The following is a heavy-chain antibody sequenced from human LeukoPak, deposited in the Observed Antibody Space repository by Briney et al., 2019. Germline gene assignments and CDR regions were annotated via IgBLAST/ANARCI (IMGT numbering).Heavy chain of an antibody. CDR2: IYYSGSI. CDR1: GGSFSGYY. V-gene: IGHV4-34*01. Sequence: TETLSLTCAVYGGSFSGYYWSWIRQPPGKGLEWIGSIYYSGSIYYNPSLKSRVTISVDTSKNQFSLKLSSVTAADTAVYYCARPYGDYVVDYWGQGTLVTVSS. J-gene: IGHJ4*02. D-gene: IGHD4-17*01. CDR3: ARPYGDYVVDY.